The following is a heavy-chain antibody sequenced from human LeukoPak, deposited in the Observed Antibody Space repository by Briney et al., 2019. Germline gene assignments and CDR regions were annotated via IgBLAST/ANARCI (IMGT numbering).Heavy chain of an antibody. Sequence: SETLSLTCTVSGGSISNKYWSWIRQPPGKGLEWIGYIYYSGSTNYNPSLKSRVTILVDTSKNQFSLKLSSVTAADTAVYYCARDRFDDSSGYYYHYYYYMDVWGKGTTVTVSS. CDR2: IYYSGST. CDR1: GGSISNKY. D-gene: IGHD3-22*01. J-gene: IGHJ6*03. CDR3: ARDRFDDSSGYYYHYYYYMDV. V-gene: IGHV4-59*01.